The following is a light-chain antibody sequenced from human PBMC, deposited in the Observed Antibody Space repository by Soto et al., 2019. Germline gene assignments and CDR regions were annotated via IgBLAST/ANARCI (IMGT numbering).Light chain of an antibody. Sequence: PGERATLSCRATQTIRSSYLAWYQQKPGQAPGLLIYGASSRATGTPDRFSGSGSGTDFTLTISRLEPEDFAVYYCQQYDTSPWTFGQGTKVEIK. CDR3: QQYDTSPWT. CDR1: QTIRSSY. J-gene: IGKJ1*01. CDR2: GAS. V-gene: IGKV3-20*01.